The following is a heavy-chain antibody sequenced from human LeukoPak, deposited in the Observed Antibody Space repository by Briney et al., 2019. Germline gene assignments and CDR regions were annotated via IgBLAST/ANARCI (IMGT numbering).Heavy chain of an antibody. CDR3: ARGSGSYSSDYFDY. J-gene: IGHJ4*02. Sequence: GGSLRLSWSASGFTVSSYGMSWVRQAPGKWREWGANIKQDGSDKYYVDSVKGRFTISRDNAKNSLYLQMNSLRGEDTAVHYCARGSGSYSSDYFDYWGQGTLVTVSS. CDR1: GFTVSSYG. CDR2: IKQDGSDK. V-gene: IGHV3-7*01. D-gene: IGHD1-26*01.